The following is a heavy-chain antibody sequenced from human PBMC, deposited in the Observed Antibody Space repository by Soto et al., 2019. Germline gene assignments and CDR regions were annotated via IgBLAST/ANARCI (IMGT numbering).Heavy chain of an antibody. D-gene: IGHD1-1*01. CDR2: ISAHNGNT. V-gene: IGHV1-18*01. CDR3: ARGRYGDY. Sequence: QVHLVQSGAEVKKPGASVKVSCKGSGYAFTTYGITWVRQAPGLGLEWMGWISAHNGNTNYAQKLQGRVTVTRDTSTSTAYMELRSLRSDDTAMYYCARGRYGDYWGQGALVTVSS. J-gene: IGHJ4*02. CDR1: GYAFTTYG.